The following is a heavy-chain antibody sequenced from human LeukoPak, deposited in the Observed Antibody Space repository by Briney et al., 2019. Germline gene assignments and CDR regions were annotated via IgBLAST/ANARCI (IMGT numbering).Heavy chain of an antibody. Sequence: GGSLRLSCAASGFTFSSYSMSWVRQAPGKGLEWVSYISSSSSTIYYADSVEGRFSISRDNAKNSLYLQMNSLRDEDTAVYYCARGHSSGWSTFDYWGQGTLVTVSS. J-gene: IGHJ4*02. CDR3: ARGHSSGWSTFDY. D-gene: IGHD6-19*01. CDR1: GFTFSSYS. V-gene: IGHV3-48*02. CDR2: ISSSSSTI.